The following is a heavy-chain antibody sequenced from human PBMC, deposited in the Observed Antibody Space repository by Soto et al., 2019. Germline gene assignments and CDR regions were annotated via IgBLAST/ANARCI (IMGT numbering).Heavy chain of an antibody. V-gene: IGHV4-4*02. Sequence: QVQLQESGPGLVKPSGTLSLTCAVSGGSISSSNWWSWVRQPPGKGLEWIGEIYHSGSTNYNPSPKSRVTISVAKSTNQFSLKLRSVTAADTAVYSCATPPSDGYTGYYFDYWGQGTLVTVSS. CDR2: IYHSGST. CDR1: GGSISSSNW. CDR3: ATPPSDGYTGYYFDY. D-gene: IGHD5-18*01. J-gene: IGHJ4*02.